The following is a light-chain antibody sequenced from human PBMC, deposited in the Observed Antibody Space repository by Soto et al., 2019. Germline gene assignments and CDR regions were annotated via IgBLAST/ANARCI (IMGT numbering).Light chain of an antibody. J-gene: IGKJ5*01. CDR1: QSVSTN. CDR3: QQYNNWPPNT. CDR2: GAS. Sequence: VTRGAVTLSVSPGERPALSCWASQSVSTNLAWYQQKPGQAPRLLIYGASTRATGIPARFSGSGSGTEFTLTISSLQSEDFAIYYCQQYNNWPPNTFGQGTRLEIK. V-gene: IGKV3-15*01.